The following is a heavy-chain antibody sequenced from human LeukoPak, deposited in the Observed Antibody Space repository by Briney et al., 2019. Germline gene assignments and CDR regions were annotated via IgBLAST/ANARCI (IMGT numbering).Heavy chain of an antibody. J-gene: IGHJ4*02. CDR1: GFTFSSYG. Sequence: GGSLRLSCAASGFTFSSYGMNWVRQAPGKGLEWVSAISGSGVSTYYADSVKGRFTISRDNSKNSLYLQMNSLRAEDTAVYYCAKDQGYYDSSGLGDYWGQGTLVTVSS. CDR3: AKDQGYYDSSGLGDY. D-gene: IGHD3-22*01. V-gene: IGHV3-23*01. CDR2: ISGSGVST.